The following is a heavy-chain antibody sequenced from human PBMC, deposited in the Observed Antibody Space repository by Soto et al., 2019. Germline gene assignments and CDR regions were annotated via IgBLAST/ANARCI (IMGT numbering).Heavy chain of an antibody. D-gene: IGHD5-18*01. J-gene: IGHJ3*02. Sequence: ASVKVSCKASGYTFTSYGISWVRQAPGQGLEWMGWISAYNGNTNYAQKLQGRVTMTTDTSTSTAYMELSSLRSEDTAVYYCAREGQDSYGYVGAFDIWGQGTMVTVSS. CDR3: AREGQDSYGYVGAFDI. CDR1: GYTFTSYG. CDR2: ISAYNGNT. V-gene: IGHV1-18*01.